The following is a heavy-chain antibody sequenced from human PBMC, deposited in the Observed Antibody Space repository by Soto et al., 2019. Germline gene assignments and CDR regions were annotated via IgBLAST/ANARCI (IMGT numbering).Heavy chain of an antibody. CDR3: AREDSIIIPAVSDF. D-gene: IGHD2-2*01. V-gene: IGHV3-21*01. J-gene: IGHJ4*02. CDR1: GFAFNNYG. Sequence: LRLSCTVSGFAFNNYGINWVRQAPGKGLEWVSSISKSDYTYYSDSVKGRFTISRDNAKNSVSLQMNTLRVEDTAVYYRAREDSIIIPAVSDFWGQGTLVTVSS. CDR2: ISKSDYT.